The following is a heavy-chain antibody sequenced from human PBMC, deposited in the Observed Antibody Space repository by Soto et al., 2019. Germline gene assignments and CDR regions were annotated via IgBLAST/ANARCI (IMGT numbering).Heavy chain of an antibody. CDR2: ISGSGGST. CDR1: GFTFSSYA. CDR3: AKGNHVLRFLEWLLDAFDI. Sequence: HPGGSLRLSCAASGFTFSSYAMSWVRQAPGKGLEWVSAISGSGGSTYYADSVKGRFTISRDNSKNTLYLQMNSLRAEDTAVYYCAKGNHVLRFLEWLLDAFDIWGQGTMVTVSS. V-gene: IGHV3-23*01. J-gene: IGHJ3*02. D-gene: IGHD3-3*01.